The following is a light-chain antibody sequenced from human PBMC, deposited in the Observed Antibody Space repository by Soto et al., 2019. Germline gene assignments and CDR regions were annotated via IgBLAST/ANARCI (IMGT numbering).Light chain of an antibody. CDR1: KLGDKY. J-gene: IGLJ1*01. Sequence: SYELTQPPSVSVSPGQTASITCSGDKLGDKYICWYQQKPGQSPVLVIYQDTKRPSRIAERLSGFNSGKTATLTISGTQAMDEADYYCQAWDSSADNYVFGTGTKRTGL. CDR2: QDT. CDR3: QAWDSSADNYV. V-gene: IGLV3-1*01.